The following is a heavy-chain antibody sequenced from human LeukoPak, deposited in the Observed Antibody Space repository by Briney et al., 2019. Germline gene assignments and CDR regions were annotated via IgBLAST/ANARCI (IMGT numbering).Heavy chain of an antibody. D-gene: IGHD6-19*01. V-gene: IGHV1-2*02. CDR2: INPNSGGT. CDR3: AREITVADTGHDGFDF. J-gene: IGHJ3*01. Sequence: ASVKVSCKASGYTFTGYYLHWVRQAPGQGLEWMGWINPNSGGTKYAQKFQGRVTMTRYTSSNTAYMELSSLRSDDTAVYYCAREITVADTGHDGFDFWGQGTLVTVYS. CDR1: GYTFTGYY.